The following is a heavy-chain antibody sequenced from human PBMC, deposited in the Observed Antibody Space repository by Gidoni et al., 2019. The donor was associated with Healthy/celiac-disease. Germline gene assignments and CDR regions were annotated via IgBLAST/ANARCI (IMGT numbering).Heavy chain of an antibody. D-gene: IGHD5-18*01. CDR2: IIPIFGTA. CDR1: GGTFSSYA. J-gene: IGHJ6*02. V-gene: IGHV1-69*01. Sequence: QVQLVQSGAEVKKPGFSVKVSCKASGGTFSSYAISWVRQAPGQGLEWMGGIIPIFGTANYAQKFQGIVTITADESTSTAYMELSSLRSEDTAVYYCARGLGNTAMVRMYYYYGMDVWGQGTTVTVSS. CDR3: ARGLGNTAMVRMYYYYGMDV.